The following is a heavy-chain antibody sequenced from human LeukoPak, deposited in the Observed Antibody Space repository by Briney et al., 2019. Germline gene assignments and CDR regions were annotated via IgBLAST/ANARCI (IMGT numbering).Heavy chain of an antibody. Sequence: PGGSLRLSCAASGFTFSSYSMNWVRQAPGKGLEWVSSISSSSSYIYYADSVKGRFTISRDNAKNSLYLQMNSLRAEDTAVYYCARESSGWFDSYYYYYYMDVWGKGTTVTVSS. V-gene: IGHV3-21*01. D-gene: IGHD6-19*01. CDR3: ARESSGWFDSYYYYYYMDV. CDR2: ISSSSSYI. J-gene: IGHJ6*03. CDR1: GFTFSSYS.